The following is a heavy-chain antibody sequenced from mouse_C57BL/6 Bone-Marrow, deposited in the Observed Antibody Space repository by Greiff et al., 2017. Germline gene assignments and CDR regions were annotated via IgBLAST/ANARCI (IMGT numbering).Heavy chain of an antibody. CDR3: AREGYYYGSYYFDY. D-gene: IGHD1-1*01. V-gene: IGHV1-64*01. CDR2: IHPNSGST. CDR1: GYTFTSYW. Sequence: QVQLQQPGAELVKPGASVKLSCKASGYTFTSYWMHWVKPRPGQGLEWIGMIHPNSGSTNYNEKFNSKATLTVDKSSSTAYMQLSSLTSEDSAVYYCAREGYYYGSYYFDYWGQGTTLTVAS. J-gene: IGHJ2*01.